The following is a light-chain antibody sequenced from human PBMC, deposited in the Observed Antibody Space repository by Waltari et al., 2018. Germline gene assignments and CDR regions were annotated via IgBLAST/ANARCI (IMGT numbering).Light chain of an antibody. J-gene: IGKJ5*01. V-gene: IGKV3-11*01. CDR2: DAS. CDR1: QSVSSY. Sequence: EIVLTQSPTTLSLSPGERATLSCRASQSVSSYLVWYQQKPGQAPTFLIYDASNRATVVPARFSGSGSGTDFTLTINSLEPEDFAVYYCQQRSNWPITFGQGTRLEIK. CDR3: QQRSNWPIT.